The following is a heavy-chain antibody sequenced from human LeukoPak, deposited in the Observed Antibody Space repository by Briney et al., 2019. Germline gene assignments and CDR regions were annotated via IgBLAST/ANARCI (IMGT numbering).Heavy chain of an antibody. CDR2: INHSGST. D-gene: IGHD2-15*01. CDR3: ARMGYCSGGSCYSPLNYYYYYYGMDV. CDR1: GGSFSGYY. Sequence: KPSETLSLTCAVYGGSFSGYYWSWIRQPPGKGLEWIGEINHSGSTNYNPSLKSRVTISVDTSKNQFSLRLSSVTAADTAVYYCARMGYCSGGSCYSPLNYYYYYYGMDVWGQGTTVTVSS. V-gene: IGHV4-34*01. J-gene: IGHJ6*02.